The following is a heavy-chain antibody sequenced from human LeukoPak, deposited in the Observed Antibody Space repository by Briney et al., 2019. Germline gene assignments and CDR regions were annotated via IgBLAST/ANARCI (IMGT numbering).Heavy chain of an antibody. V-gene: IGHV3-30*03. CDR3: VRSGGHTSGYYTWGRDY. CDR2: ISFDGSKI. Sequence: GRSLRLSCAASGFTFSSYAMHWVRQAPGKGLEWVATISFDGSKIYYADLVKGRFTIARDNSKNTVYVEMTSLRTEDTAVYYCVRSGGHTSGYYTWGRDYWGQGTLVTVSS. CDR1: GFTFSSYA. J-gene: IGHJ4*02. D-gene: IGHD3-3*01.